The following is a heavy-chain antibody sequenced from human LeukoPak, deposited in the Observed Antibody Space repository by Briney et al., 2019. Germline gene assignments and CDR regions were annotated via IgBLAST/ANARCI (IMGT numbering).Heavy chain of an antibody. CDR1: GFTFSSYS. Sequence: GGSLRLSCAASGFTFSSYSMNWVRQAPGKGLEWVSSISSGSGYIYYADSVKGRFTISRDNAKSSLYLQMNSLRVEDTAVYYCARVSEPHFSYYNGMDVWGQGTTVTVSS. CDR2: ISSGSGYI. V-gene: IGHV3-21*01. CDR3: ARVSEPHFSYYNGMDV. D-gene: IGHD1-14*01. J-gene: IGHJ6*02.